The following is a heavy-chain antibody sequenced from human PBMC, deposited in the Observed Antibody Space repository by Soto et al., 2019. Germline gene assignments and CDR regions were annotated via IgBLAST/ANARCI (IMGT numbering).Heavy chain of an antibody. CDR3: AHVYWAASGTRYYFDY. D-gene: IGHD6-13*01. CDR2: IYWDDDK. V-gene: IGHV2-5*02. CDR1: GFSFSTSAVG. Sequence: QITLKESGPTLVKPTQTLTLTCTFSGFSFSTSAVGVGWIRQPPGKALEWLALIYWDDDKRYSPSLKSRLTITKDTSRNLVVVTTTTMDPVDTATSYCAHVYWAASGTRYYFDYWGQGTLVTVSS. J-gene: IGHJ4*02.